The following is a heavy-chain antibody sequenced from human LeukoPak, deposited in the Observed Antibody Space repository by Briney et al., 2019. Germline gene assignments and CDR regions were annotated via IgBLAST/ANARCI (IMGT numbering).Heavy chain of an antibody. Sequence: GGSLRLSCAASGFTFNSYGMHWVRQAPGKGLEWVTFIRFDGGNKYYADSAKGRFTVSRDNSKNTLYLQMNSLRVDDSAMYYCAKEARRLAHCSDTSCAPYGHWGQGTLVTVPS. J-gene: IGHJ4*02. CDR2: IRFDGGNK. D-gene: IGHD2-2*01. CDR3: AKEARRLAHCSDTSCAPYGH. CDR1: GFTFNSYG. V-gene: IGHV3-30*02.